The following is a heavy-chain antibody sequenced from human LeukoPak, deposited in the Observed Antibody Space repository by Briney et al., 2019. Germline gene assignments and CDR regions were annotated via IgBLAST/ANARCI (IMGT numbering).Heavy chain of an antibody. CDR2: ISSSGSTI. J-gene: IGHJ6*03. V-gene: IGHV3-48*04. D-gene: IGHD6-13*01. CDR3: ARGRKTRSSWGYYYYYYMDV. Sequence: GGSLRLSCAASGFTFSSYGIHWIRQAPGKGLEWVSYISSSGSTIYYADSVKGRFTISRDNAKNSLYLQMNSLRAEDTAVYYCARGRKTRSSWGYYYYYYMDVWGKGTTVTVSS. CDR1: GFTFSSYG.